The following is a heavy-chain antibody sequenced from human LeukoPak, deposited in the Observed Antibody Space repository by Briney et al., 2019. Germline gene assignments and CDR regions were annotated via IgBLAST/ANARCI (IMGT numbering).Heavy chain of an antibody. CDR1: GFTFDDYG. J-gene: IGHJ3*02. V-gene: IGHV3-69-1*01. CDR3: ARVSGSGSSRLNAFDI. CDR2: ISSSSYI. D-gene: IGHD3-10*01. Sequence: GGSLRLSCAASGFTFDDYGMNWVRQAPGKGLEWVSSISSSSYIYYADSVKGRFTISRDNAKNSLYLQMNSLRAEDTAVYYCARVSGSGSSRLNAFDIWGQGTMVTVSS.